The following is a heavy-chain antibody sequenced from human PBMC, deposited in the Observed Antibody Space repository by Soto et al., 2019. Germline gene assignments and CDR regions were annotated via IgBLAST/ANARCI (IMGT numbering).Heavy chain of an antibody. CDR1: GFTFSDYY. CDR3: ARGPYDYVWGSDPPHFDY. CDR2: ISSSGSTI. D-gene: IGHD3-16*02. Sequence: GGSLRLSCAASGFTFSDYYMSWIRQAPGKGLEWVSYISSSGSTIYYADSVKGRITISRDNAKNSLYLQMNSLRAEDTAVYYCARGPYDYVWGSDPPHFDYWGQGTLVTVSS. J-gene: IGHJ4*02. V-gene: IGHV3-11*01.